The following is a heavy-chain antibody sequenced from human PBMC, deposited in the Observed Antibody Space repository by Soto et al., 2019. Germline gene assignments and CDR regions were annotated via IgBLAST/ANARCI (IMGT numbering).Heavy chain of an antibody. CDR2: ISHSGST. D-gene: IGHD1-26*01. CDR1: GGSFTGYY. J-gene: IGHJ4*02. V-gene: IGHV4-34*01. Sequence: PSETLSLTCAVNGGSFTGYYGAWIRQSPGKGLEWIGEISHSGSTNYNPSLKSRVTISPDTSKNQFSLNLSSVTAADTAVYYCARGFDSGKFYAFESWGRGTQVTVSS. CDR3: ARGFDSGKFYAFES.